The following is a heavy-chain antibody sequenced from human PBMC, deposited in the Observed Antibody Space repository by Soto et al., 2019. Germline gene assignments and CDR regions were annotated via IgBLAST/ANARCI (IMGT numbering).Heavy chain of an antibody. CDR1: GYSFTSYW. D-gene: IGHD5-18*01. Sequence: PGESLKISCKGSGYSFTSYWISWVRQMPGKGLEWMGRIDPSDSYTNNSPSFQGHVTISADKSISTAYLQWSSLKASDTAMYYCARVPPRYSPYGMDVWGQGITVTVSS. J-gene: IGHJ6*02. V-gene: IGHV5-10-1*01. CDR2: IDPSDSYT. CDR3: ARVPPRYSPYGMDV.